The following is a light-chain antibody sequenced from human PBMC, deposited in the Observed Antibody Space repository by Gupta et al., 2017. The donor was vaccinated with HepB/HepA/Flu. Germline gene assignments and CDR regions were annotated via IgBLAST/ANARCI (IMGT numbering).Light chain of an antibody. CDR3: QQRSNWPRT. CDR1: QNIRTS. J-gene: IGKJ1*01. Sequence: EIVLTQSPATLALSPGERVTLSCRASQNIRTSLAWYRHKPGQAPRLLIYDVSNRATGVPARFAGSGSGTDFTLAISSLEPEDFAVYYCQQRSNWPRTFGQGTKVEI. CDR2: DVS. V-gene: IGKV3-11*01.